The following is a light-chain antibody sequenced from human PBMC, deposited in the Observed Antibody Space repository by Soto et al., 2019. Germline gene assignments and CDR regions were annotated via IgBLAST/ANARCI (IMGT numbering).Light chain of an antibody. Sequence: DIQMTQSPSTLSSSLGDRVTITCRASQSIRSWLAWYQQKPGKAPKLLIYKASNIDSGVPSRFNGSGSGTEFTLTISRLQPDDFATYYCQQYNSYWTFGQGTKVEIK. J-gene: IGKJ1*01. CDR2: KAS. CDR1: QSIRSW. CDR3: QQYNSYWT. V-gene: IGKV1-5*03.